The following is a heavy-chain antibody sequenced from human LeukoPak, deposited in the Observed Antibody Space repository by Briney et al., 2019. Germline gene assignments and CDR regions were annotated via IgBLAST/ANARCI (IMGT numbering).Heavy chain of an antibody. Sequence: PGGSLRLSCVASGFTFSSYWMSWVRRAPGKGLEWVANIIPDGSESYYVDSVKGRFTITRDNAKSSLYLQMNSLRAGDTAVYYCARLTMVRGVIVGDCYYYYSMDVWGKGTTVIVSS. CDR3: ARLTMVRGVIVGDCYYYYSMDV. CDR2: IIPDGSES. J-gene: IGHJ6*03. V-gene: IGHV3-7*01. D-gene: IGHD3-10*01. CDR1: GFTFSSYW.